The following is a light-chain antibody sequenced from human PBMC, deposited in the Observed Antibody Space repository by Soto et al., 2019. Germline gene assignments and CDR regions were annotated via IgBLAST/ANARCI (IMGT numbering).Light chain of an antibody. J-gene: IGLJ2*01. CDR3: QSYDTRLSAVV. V-gene: IGLV1-40*01. Sequence: QAVLTQPPSVSGAPGQRLTIACTGSSSNIGAGYAVHWHQHLPGRAPKLLVYGDNNRPSGVPDRFSGSESGTSAYLTITGLQAEDEAHYYSQSYDTRLSAVVFGGGTKLTVL. CDR2: GDN. CDR1: SSNIGAGYA.